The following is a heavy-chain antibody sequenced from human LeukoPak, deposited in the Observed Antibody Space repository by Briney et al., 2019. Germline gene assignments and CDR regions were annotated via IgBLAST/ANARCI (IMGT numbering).Heavy chain of an antibody. CDR1: GDSVSSNIAA. D-gene: IGHD3-9*01. Sequence: SQTLSLTCAISGDSVSSNIAAWHWIRQSPSRGLEWLGRTYYRSKWFNDYAVSVKSRITINPDTSKNQFSLQLDSVTPEDTAVYYCSREGRYGGFDYRGQGTLVTVSS. J-gene: IGHJ4*02. V-gene: IGHV6-1*01. CDR3: SREGRYGGFDY. CDR2: TYYRSKWFN.